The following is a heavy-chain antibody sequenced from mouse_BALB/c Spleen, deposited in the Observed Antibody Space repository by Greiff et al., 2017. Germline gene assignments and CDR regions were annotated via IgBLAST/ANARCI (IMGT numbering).Heavy chain of an antibody. J-gene: IGHJ4*01. V-gene: IGHV5-9*03. CDR3: ARYGLRLPAMDY. CDR1: GFTFSSYT. CDR2: ISSGGGNT. Sequence: EVQLVESGGGLVKPGGSLKLSCAASGFTFSSYTMSWVRQTPEKRLEWVATISSGGGNTYYPDSVKGRFTISRDNAKNNLYLQMSSLRSEDTALYYCARYGLRLPAMDYWGQGTSVTVSS. D-gene: IGHD1-2*01.